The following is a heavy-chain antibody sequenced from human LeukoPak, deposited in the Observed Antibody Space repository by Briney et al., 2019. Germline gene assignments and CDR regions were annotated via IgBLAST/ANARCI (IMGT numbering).Heavy chain of an antibody. D-gene: IGHD3-10*01. J-gene: IGHJ4*02. CDR1: GFTFSSYW. CDR3: AKSAWFGELLPPHFDY. CDR2: INSDGSST. V-gene: IGHV3-74*01. Sequence: EGSLRLSCAASGFTFSSYWMHWVRQAPGKGLVWVSRINSDGSSTSYADSVKGRFTISRDNAKNTLYLQMNSLRAEDTAVYYCAKSAWFGELLPPHFDYWGQGTLVTVSS.